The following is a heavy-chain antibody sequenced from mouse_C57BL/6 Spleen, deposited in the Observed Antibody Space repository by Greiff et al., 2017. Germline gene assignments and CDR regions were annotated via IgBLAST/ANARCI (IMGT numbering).Heavy chain of an antibody. CDR1: GYSITSGYY. D-gene: IGHD2-3*01. CDR3: ARRGNDGYFGYFDV. V-gene: IGHV3-6*01. J-gene: IGHJ1*03. CDR2: ISYDGSN. Sequence: EVQLQQSGPGLVKPSQSLSLTCSVTGYSITSGYYWNWIRQFPGNKLEWMGYISYDGSNNYNPSLKNRISITRDTSKNQFFLKLNSVTTEDTATYYCARRGNDGYFGYFDVWGTGTTVTVSS.